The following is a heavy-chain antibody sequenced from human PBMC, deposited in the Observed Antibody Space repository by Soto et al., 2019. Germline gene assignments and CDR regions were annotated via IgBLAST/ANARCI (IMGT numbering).Heavy chain of an antibody. CDR2: INAGNGNT. J-gene: IGHJ4*02. CDR3: ARRIVATETFDY. Sequence: ASVKVPCKASGYTFTSYALHWVRQAPGQRLEWMGWINAGNGNTKYSKEFQGRVTISVDTSKNQFSLTVTSVTAADTAVYYCARRIVATETFDYWGQGTLVTVSS. V-gene: IGHV1-3*01. D-gene: IGHD5-12*01. CDR1: GYTFTSYA.